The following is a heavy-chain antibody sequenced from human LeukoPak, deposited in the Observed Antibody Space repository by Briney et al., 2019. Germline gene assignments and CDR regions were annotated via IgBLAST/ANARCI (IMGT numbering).Heavy chain of an antibody. CDR3: ARYYDYDSRGYYYYFDY. J-gene: IGHJ4*02. V-gene: IGHV3-21*01. D-gene: IGHD3-22*01. CDR1: GFTFSSYS. Sequence: GGSLRLSCAASGFTFSSYSLNWVRQAPGKGLEWVSSISSSSSYIYYADSVKGRFTISRDNAKNSLYLQMNSLRAEDTALYYCARYYDYDSRGYYYYFDYWGQGTLVTVSS. CDR2: ISSSSSYI.